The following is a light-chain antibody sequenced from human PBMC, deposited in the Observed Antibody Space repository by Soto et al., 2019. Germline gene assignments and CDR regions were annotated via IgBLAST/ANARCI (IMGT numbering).Light chain of an antibody. CDR3: SSYTTTTTRV. V-gene: IGLV2-14*01. J-gene: IGLJ1*01. Sequence: QSVLTQPASVSGSPGQSITISCTGTSSDVGGYNYASWYQQHPGKAPKLMIYEVSNRPSGVSNRFSGSKSGNTASLTISGLRAEDEADYYCSSYTTTTTRVFGTGTKVTVL. CDR2: EVS. CDR1: SSDVGGYNY.